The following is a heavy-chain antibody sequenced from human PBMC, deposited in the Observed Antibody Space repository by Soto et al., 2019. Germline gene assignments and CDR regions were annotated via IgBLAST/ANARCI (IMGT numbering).Heavy chain of an antibody. V-gene: IGHV1-8*01. CDR1: GYTFTSYD. CDR3: ARPSSSSWAPFFDY. Sequence: QVQLVQSGAEVKKPGASVKVSCKASGYTFTSYDINWVRQATGQGLEWMGWMNPNSGNTGYAQKFQGRVTMTRNTSKSTAYMELSSLRSEDRAVYYCARPSSSSWAPFFDYWGQGTLVTVSS. J-gene: IGHJ4*02. D-gene: IGHD6-13*01. CDR2: MNPNSGNT.